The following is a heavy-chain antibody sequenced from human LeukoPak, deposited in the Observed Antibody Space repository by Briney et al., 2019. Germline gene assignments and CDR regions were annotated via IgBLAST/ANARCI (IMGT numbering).Heavy chain of an antibody. J-gene: IGHJ1*01. CDR3: VRGITMFQH. CDR1: GFTFEDYG. D-gene: IGHD3-10*01. CDR2: ISLNGGST. V-gene: IGHV3-20*04. Sequence: GGSLRLSCAASGFTFEDYGMSWVRQVPGKGLEWVSGISLNGGSTGYADSVKGRFTISRDNVKYSLYLQMNSLRAEDTAFYYCVRGITMFQHWGQGTLVTVSS.